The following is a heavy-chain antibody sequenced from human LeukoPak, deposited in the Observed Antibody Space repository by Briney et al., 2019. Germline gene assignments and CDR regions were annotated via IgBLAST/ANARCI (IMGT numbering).Heavy chain of an antibody. CDR1: GFTFSDYA. Sequence: GGSLRLSCAASGFTFSDYAMHWVRQAPGKGLEWVAVISYDGSNKYYADSVKGRFTISRDNSKNTLYLQMKSLRTEDTTVYYCAKDSIAAAGYEYFHHWGQGTPVTVSS. V-gene: IGHV3-30*18. D-gene: IGHD6-13*01. CDR2: ISYDGSNK. CDR3: AKDSIAAAGYEYFHH. J-gene: IGHJ1*01.